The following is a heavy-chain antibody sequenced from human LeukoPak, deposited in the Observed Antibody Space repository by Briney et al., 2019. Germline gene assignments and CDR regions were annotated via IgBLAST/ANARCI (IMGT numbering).Heavy chain of an antibody. D-gene: IGHD3-3*01. V-gene: IGHV1-8*01. CDR2: MNPNSGNT. Sequence: ASVKVSCKASGYTFTSYDINWVRQATGQGLEWMGWMNPNSGNTGYPQKFQGRVTMTRNTSISTAYMELSSLRSEDTAVYYCARSNSMEWPYDYWGQGTLVTVSS. CDR3: ARSNSMEWPYDY. J-gene: IGHJ4*02. CDR1: GYTFTSYD.